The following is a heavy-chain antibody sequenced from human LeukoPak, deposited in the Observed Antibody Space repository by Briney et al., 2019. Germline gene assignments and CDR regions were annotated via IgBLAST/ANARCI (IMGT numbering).Heavy chain of an antibody. D-gene: IGHD6-13*01. J-gene: IGHJ4*02. CDR3: ARDRTSGIAAAV. CDR2: IIPIFGTA. CDR1: GGTFSSYA. V-gene: IGHV1-69*13. Sequence: GASVKVSCKAPGGTFSSYAISWVRQAPGQGLEWMGGIIPIFGTANYAQKFQGRVTITADEPTSTAYMELSSLRSEDTAVYYCARDRTSGIAAAVWGQGTLVTVSS.